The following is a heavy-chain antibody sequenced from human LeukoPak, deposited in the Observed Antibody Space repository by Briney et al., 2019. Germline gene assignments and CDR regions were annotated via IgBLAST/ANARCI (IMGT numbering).Heavy chain of an antibody. CDR3: ARGGSGTTQSVYYYYYGMDV. J-gene: IGHJ6*02. CDR2: ISAYNGNT. V-gene: IGHV1-18*01. Sequence: ASVKVSCKASGYTFTSYGISWVRQAPGQGLEWMGWISAYNGNTNYAQKLQGRVTMTTDTSTSTAYMELRSLRSDDTAVYYCARGGSGTTQSVYYYYYGMDVWGQGTTVTVSS. CDR1: GYTFTSYG. D-gene: IGHD1-1*01.